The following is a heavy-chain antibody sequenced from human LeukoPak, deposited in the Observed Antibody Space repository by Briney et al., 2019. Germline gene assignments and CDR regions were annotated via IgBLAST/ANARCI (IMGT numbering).Heavy chain of an antibody. CDR2: ISGSGGST. J-gene: IGHJ4*02. D-gene: IGHD2-2*01. CDR1: GFTFSSYA. Sequence: GGSLRLSCAASGFTFSSYAMSWVRQAPGKGLEWVSAISGSGGSTYYADSVKGRFTISRDNAKNSLYLQMNSLRAEDTAVYYCARDSPSSTSWGYWGQGTLVTVSS. CDR3: ARDSPSSTSWGY. V-gene: IGHV3-23*01.